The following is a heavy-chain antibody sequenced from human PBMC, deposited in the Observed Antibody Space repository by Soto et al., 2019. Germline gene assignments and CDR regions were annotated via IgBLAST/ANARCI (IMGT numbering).Heavy chain of an antibody. Sequence: QVQLQESGPGLVKPSGTLSLTCTVSGGSIKTNVWWSWVRQPPGKGLEWIGEILHNGNTYYNPSLQSRVTMSVDKSKNQFSLMLTSVTAADTAMYYCARDAAVPGEADRFDYWGQGILVTVSS. V-gene: IGHV4-4*02. D-gene: IGHD3-10*01. CDR1: GGSIKTNVW. J-gene: IGHJ4*02. CDR2: ILHNGNT. CDR3: ARDAAVPGEADRFDY.